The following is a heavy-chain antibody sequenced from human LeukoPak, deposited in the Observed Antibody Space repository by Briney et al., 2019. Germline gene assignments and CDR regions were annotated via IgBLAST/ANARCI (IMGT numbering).Heavy chain of an antibody. D-gene: IGHD3-22*01. CDR1: GFTFSSYG. CDR3: AKINYYDSSGSN. J-gene: IGHJ4*02. Sequence: GGSLRLSCAASGFTFSSYGMHWVRQAPGKGLEWVAIIRYDGSNKYYADSVKGRFTISRDNSKNTLYLQMNSLRAEDTAVYYCAKINYYDSSGSNWGQGTLVTISS. CDR2: IRYDGSNK. V-gene: IGHV3-30*02.